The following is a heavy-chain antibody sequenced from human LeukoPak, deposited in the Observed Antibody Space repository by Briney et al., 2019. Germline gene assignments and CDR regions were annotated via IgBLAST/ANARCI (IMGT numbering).Heavy chain of an antibody. J-gene: IGHJ6*03. Sequence: GGSLRLSCAASGFTFSSYSMNWVRQAPGKGLEWVSYINSSSSPIYYADSLKGRFTISRDNSKNTLYLQMNSLRAEDTAVYYCAKDGMYYYDSSGPPGDYMDVWGKGTTVTISS. D-gene: IGHD3-22*01. CDR3: AKDGMYYYDSSGPPGDYMDV. V-gene: IGHV3-48*01. CDR2: INSSSSPI. CDR1: GFTFSSYS.